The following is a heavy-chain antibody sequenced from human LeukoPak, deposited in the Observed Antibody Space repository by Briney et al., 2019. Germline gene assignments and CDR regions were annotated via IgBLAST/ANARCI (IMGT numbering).Heavy chain of an antibody. CDR3: ARGPYCSAGSCYPRDYYYYYMDV. Sequence: GGSLRLSCAASGFTFSSHDMHWVRQPTGKGLEWFSTVGTAGETYDPRSEKGRFTISRENTKNSLYLPMNGLRAGDTAVYYCARGPYCSAGSCYPRDYYYYYMDVWGKGTTVTVSS. D-gene: IGHD2-15*01. J-gene: IGHJ6*03. CDR1: GFTFSSHD. CDR2: VGTAGET. V-gene: IGHV3-13*01.